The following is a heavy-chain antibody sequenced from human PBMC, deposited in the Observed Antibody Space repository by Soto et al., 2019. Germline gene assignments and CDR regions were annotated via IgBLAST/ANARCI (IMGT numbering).Heavy chain of an antibody. CDR1: GFTFRSYA. V-gene: IGHV3-23*01. Sequence: EVQLLESGGGLVQPGGSLRLSCAASGFTFRSYAMAWVRQAPGKGLEWVSGISEKGDTKNYADPVRGRFTISRDNSMNTLDLLMNSLRAEYTAVYYCVKDRATIFGVVWKYGMDVWGQGTTVYVSS. CDR2: ISEKGDTK. D-gene: IGHD3-3*01. J-gene: IGHJ6*02. CDR3: VKDRATIFGVVWKYGMDV.